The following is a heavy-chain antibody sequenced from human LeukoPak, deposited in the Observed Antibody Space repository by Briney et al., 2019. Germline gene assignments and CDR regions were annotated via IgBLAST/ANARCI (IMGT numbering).Heavy chain of an antibody. CDR2: ISSGSSYI. D-gene: IGHD2-8*01. CDR1: GFTFSDYY. Sequence: PGGSLRLSCAASGFTFSDYYMSWIRQAPGKGLEWVSSISSGSSYIYYADSVKGRFTISRDNAKNSLYLQMNSLRAEDTAVYYCARDGPKYCSNGVCYAPVDPWGQGTLVTVSP. V-gene: IGHV3-11*06. J-gene: IGHJ5*02. CDR3: ARDGPKYCSNGVCYAPVDP.